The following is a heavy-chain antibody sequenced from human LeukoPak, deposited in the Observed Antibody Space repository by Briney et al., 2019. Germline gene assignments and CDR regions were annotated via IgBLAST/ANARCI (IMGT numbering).Heavy chain of an antibody. Sequence: SGGSLRLSCAASGFTFSNYWMHWVRQAPGKGLVWVSRISSDGSSTSYADSVKGRFTISRDNAKSTLYLQMNSLRAEDTAVYYCARTAYSDYSLGFWGQGTLVTVSS. CDR2: ISSDGSST. J-gene: IGHJ4*02. CDR3: ARTAYSDYSLGF. CDR1: GFTFSNYW. V-gene: IGHV3-74*01. D-gene: IGHD5-12*01.